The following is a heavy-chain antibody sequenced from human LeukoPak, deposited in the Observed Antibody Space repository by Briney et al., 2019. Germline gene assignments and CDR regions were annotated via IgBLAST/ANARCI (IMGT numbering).Heavy chain of an antibody. J-gene: IGHJ4*02. CDR3: ATSPHNIDYGGNSVAFFDY. CDR2: IYHSGST. V-gene: IGHV4-38-2*02. D-gene: IGHD4-23*01. Sequence: SETLSLTCTVSGYSISSGYYWGWIRQPPGKGLEWIGSIYHSGSTYYNPSLKSRVTISVDTSKNQFSLKLGSVTAADTAVYYCATSPHNIDYGGNSVAFFDYWGQGTLVTVSS. CDR1: GYSISSGYY.